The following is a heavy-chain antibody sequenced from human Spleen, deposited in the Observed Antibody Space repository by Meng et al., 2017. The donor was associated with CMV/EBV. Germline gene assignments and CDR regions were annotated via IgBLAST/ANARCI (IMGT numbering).Heavy chain of an antibody. V-gene: IGHV3-23*01. CDR1: GFTFSTYA. CDR3: AKVALRGTYYYYYGMDV. D-gene: IGHD3-16*01. J-gene: IGHJ6*02. Sequence: GESLKISCAASGFTFSTYAMGWVRQAPGKGLERVSSISNSGDNINYADSVRGRFTISRDNSKNTLYLQMNGLRVEDTAVYYCAKVALRGTYYYYYGMDVWGQGTTVTVSS. CDR2: ISNSGDNI.